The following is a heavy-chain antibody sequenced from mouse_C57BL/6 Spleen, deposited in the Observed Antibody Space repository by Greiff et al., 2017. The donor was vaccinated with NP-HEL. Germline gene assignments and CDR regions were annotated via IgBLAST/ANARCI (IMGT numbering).Heavy chain of an antibody. CDR2: IDPSDSYT. Sequence: QVQLQQPGAELVMPGASVKLSCKASGYTFTSYWMHWVKQRPGQGLEWIGEIDPSDSYTNYNQKFKGKSTLTVDKSSSTAYMQLSSLTSEDSAVYYCARKGGIYYDYYGGEDWGQGTTLTVSS. J-gene: IGHJ2*01. CDR3: ARKGGIYYDYYGGED. V-gene: IGHV1-69*01. CDR1: GYTFTSYW. D-gene: IGHD2-4*01.